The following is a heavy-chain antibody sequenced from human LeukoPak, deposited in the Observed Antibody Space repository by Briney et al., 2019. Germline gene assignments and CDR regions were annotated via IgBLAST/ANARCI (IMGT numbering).Heavy chain of an antibody. J-gene: IGHJ4*02. Sequence: GVSLKISCKGSGYSFTSYWIGWVRQMPGKGLEWMGIIYPGDSDTRYSPSFQGQVTISADKSISTAYLQWSSLKASDTAMYYCVRQQLVADYYFDYWGEGTLVTVSS. CDR2: IYPGDSDT. CDR1: GYSFTSYW. CDR3: VRQQLVADYYFDY. V-gene: IGHV5-51*01. D-gene: IGHD6-6*01.